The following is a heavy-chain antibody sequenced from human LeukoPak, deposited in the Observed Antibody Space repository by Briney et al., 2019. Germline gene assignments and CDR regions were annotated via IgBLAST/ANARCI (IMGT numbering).Heavy chain of an antibody. CDR2: IYYSGST. Sequence: SETLSLTCTVSGGSISSGGYYWSWIRQHPGKGLEWIGYIYYSGSTYYNPSLKSRVTISVDTSKNQFSPKLSSVTAADTAVYYCASLYYYDSSGYWVLDAFDIWGQGTMVTVSS. D-gene: IGHD3-22*01. V-gene: IGHV4-31*03. CDR1: GGSISSGGYY. J-gene: IGHJ3*02. CDR3: ASLYYYDSSGYWVLDAFDI.